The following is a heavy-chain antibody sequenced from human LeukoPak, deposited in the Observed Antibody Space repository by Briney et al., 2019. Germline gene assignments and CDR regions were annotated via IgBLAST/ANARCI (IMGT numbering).Heavy chain of an antibody. CDR1: GYPFTNYW. D-gene: IGHD3-22*01. J-gene: IGHJ4*02. CDR2: IYPDDSDT. CDR3: ARSRDSSGYYYLI. V-gene: IGHV5-51*01. Sequence: GGALKISWEASGYPFTNYWIGWGRQMPGKGLEGRGIIYPDDSDTKYSPSFQRQATISADNSITPAYLQWSILKDADTAMYYCARSRDSSGYYYLIWGQGTLVTVSS.